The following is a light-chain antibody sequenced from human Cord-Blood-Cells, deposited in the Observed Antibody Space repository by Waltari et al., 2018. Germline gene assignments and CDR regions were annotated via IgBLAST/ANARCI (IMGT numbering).Light chain of an antibody. V-gene: IGKV3-20*01. J-gene: IGKJ1*01. CDR2: GAS. CDR1: QSVSSSY. Sequence: EIVLTQSPGTLSLSPGERATLSCRASQSVSSSYLAWYQQKPGQAPRVLIHGASNSATGIPDRFSGSVSGTDFTLTISRLVPEDFAVYYWQQYGSSPWTFGQGTKVEIK. CDR3: QQYGSSPWT.